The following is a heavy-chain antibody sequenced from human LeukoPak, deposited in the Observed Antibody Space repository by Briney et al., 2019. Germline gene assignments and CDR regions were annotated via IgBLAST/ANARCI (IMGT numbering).Heavy chain of an antibody. V-gene: IGHV4-34*01. J-gene: IGHJ4*02. Sequence: PSETLSLTCAVYGASFSDYYWSWIRQPPGKGLEWIGEINDSGGTNYNPSLKSRVTTSLDTSKNQISLKLSSVTAADTAVYYCARDLSDNFWSGYYFDYWGQGTLVTVSS. CDR3: ARDLSDNFWSGYYFDY. D-gene: IGHD3-3*01. CDR2: INDSGGT. CDR1: GASFSDYY.